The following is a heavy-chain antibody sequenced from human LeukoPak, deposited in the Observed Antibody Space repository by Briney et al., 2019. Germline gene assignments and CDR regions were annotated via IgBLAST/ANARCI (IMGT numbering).Heavy chain of an antibody. CDR2: IYYSGST. V-gene: IGHV4-34*09. J-gene: IGHJ5*02. Sequence: SETLSLTCAVYGGSFSGYYWSWIRQPPGKGLEWIGYIYYSGSTYYNPSLKSRVTISVDTSKNQFSLKLSSVTAADTAVYYCARVEGLAAGTRWFDPWGQGTLVTVSS. CDR1: GGSFSGYY. D-gene: IGHD6-13*01. CDR3: ARVEGLAAGTRWFDP.